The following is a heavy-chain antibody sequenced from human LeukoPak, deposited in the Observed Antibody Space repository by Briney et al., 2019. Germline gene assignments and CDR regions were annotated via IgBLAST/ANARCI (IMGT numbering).Heavy chain of an antibody. Sequence: SETLSLTCAVYGGSFSGYYWSWIRQPPGKGLEWIGDINHSGSTNYNPSLKSRVTISVDTSKNQFSLMLSSVTAADTAVYYCARGLVVVPAAIRIGGFDYWGQGTLVTVSS. CDR3: ARGLVVVPAAIRIGGFDY. J-gene: IGHJ4*02. D-gene: IGHD2-2*01. CDR1: GGSFSGYY. V-gene: IGHV4-34*01. CDR2: INHSGST.